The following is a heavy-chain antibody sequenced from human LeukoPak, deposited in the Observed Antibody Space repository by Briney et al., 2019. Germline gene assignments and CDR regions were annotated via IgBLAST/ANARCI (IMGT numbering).Heavy chain of an antibody. CDR2: IKQDGSEK. CDR1: GFTFSSSW. CDR3: ASGSHFDY. J-gene: IGHJ4*02. Sequence: GGSLRLSCAASGFTFSSSWMSWARQAPGKGLECVANIKQDGSEKYYVDSVKGRFTISRDNAKNSPYLQMNSLRAEDTAVYYCASGSHFDYWGQGTLVTVSS. D-gene: IGHD1-26*01. V-gene: IGHV3-7*01.